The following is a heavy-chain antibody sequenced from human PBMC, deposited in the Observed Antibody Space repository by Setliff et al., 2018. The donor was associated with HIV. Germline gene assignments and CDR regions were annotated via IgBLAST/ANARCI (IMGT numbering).Heavy chain of an antibody. CDR2: IHYNGRT. CDR1: GDSITNDDYC. CDR3: ARYTSKVDWFDP. D-gene: IGHD2-2*02. V-gene: IGHV4-39*01. Sequence: KPSETLSLTCTVSGDSITNDDYCWGWIRQPPGKGLEWIAIIHYNGRTYYDPSLKSRVTIFVDTSKTQFYLKLRSVTASDTAVYYCARYTSKVDWFDPWGQGTLVTVSS. J-gene: IGHJ5*02.